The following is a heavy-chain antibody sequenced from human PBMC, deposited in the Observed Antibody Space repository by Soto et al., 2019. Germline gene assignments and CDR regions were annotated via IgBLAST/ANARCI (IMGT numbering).Heavy chain of an antibody. Sequence: PGGSLRLSCAASGFTFSSYAMNWVRQAPGKGLEWVSTISDTGGGTFYAGSVKGRFTISRDNSKNTLYLQMHSLRADDSAIYFCAVGRHKTSGSNTWFDPWGRGTLVTVSS. J-gene: IGHJ5*02. V-gene: IGHV3-23*01. CDR1: GFTFSSYA. CDR3: AVGRHKTSGSNTWFDP. D-gene: IGHD3-22*01. CDR2: ISDTGGGT.